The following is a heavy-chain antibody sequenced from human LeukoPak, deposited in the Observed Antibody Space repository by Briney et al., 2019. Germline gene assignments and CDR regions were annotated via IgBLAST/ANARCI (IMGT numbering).Heavy chain of an antibody. CDR2: ISSSSSYI. V-gene: IGHV3-21*01. CDR3: AREFYDILTGYQDVFDV. CDR1: GFTFSSYS. Sequence: GGSLRLSCAASGFTFSSYSMNWVRQAPGKGLEWVSSISSSSSYIYYADSVKGRFTISRDNSKNTLYLQMSSLRAEDTAVYYCAREFYDILTGYQDVFDVWGQGTMVTVSS. D-gene: IGHD3-9*01. J-gene: IGHJ3*01.